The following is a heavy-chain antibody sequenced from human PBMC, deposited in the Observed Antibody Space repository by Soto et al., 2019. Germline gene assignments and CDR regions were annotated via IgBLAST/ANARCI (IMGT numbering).Heavy chain of an antibody. CDR1: GFTFSSYA. CDR2: ISYDGSNK. V-gene: IGHV3-30-3*01. D-gene: IGHD3-22*01. CDR3: ARDETMIVVVITIDY. J-gene: IGHJ4*02. Sequence: PGGSLRLSCAASGFTFSSYAMHWFRQAPGKGLEWVAVISYDGSNKYYADSVKGRFTISRDNSKNTLYLQMNSLRAEDTAVYYCARDETMIVVVITIDYWGQGTLVTVSS.